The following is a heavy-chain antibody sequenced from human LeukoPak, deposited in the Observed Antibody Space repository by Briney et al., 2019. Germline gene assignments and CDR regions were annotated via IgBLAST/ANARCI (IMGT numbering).Heavy chain of an antibody. CDR2: ISSSSSYI. CDR1: GFTFSSYS. CDR3: ARGMDADYDFWSGYPYYFDY. V-gene: IGHV3-21*01. J-gene: IGHJ4*02. Sequence: KTGGSLRLSCAASGFTFSSYSRNWVRQAPGKGLEWVSSISSSSSYIYYADSVKGRFTISRDNAKNSLYLQMNSLRAEDTAVYYCARGMDADYDFWSGYPYYFDYWGQGTLVTVSS. D-gene: IGHD3-3*01.